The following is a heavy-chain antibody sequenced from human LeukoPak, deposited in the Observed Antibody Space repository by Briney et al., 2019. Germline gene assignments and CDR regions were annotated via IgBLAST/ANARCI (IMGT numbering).Heavy chain of an antibody. CDR2: IKYDASST. CDR1: GFTFSSHW. Sequence: GGSLRLSCADSGFTFSSHWMHWVRQAPGKGLVWVSRIKYDASSTSYADSVKGRFTISRDNAKNSLYLQMNSLRAEDTALYHCARHGSGSLPYYYYGMDVWGQGTTVTVSS. D-gene: IGHD3-10*01. V-gene: IGHV3-74*01. J-gene: IGHJ6*02. CDR3: ARHGSGSLPYYYYGMDV.